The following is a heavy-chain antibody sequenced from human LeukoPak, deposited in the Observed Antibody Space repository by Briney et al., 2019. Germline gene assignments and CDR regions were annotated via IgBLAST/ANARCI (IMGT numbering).Heavy chain of an antibody. J-gene: IGHJ4*02. Sequence: GGSLRLSCAASGFTFSKSLLAWVRQAPGKGLEWVSAISSGGGTTYYTDSVRGRFTISKDTSKNTLYLQMNSLRVEDTAVYYCATVAISKSFSNWGQGALVIVSS. D-gene: IGHD2-21*01. CDR1: GFTFSKSL. CDR3: ATVAISKSFSN. V-gene: IGHV3-23*01. CDR2: ISSGGGTT.